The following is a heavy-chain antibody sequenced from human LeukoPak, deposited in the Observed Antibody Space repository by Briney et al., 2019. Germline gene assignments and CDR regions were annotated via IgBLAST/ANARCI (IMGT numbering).Heavy chain of an antibody. CDR3: TWNNWFDP. D-gene: IGHD1-1*01. CDR1: GGSLGGYY. CDR2: INHSGRT. V-gene: IGHV4-34*01. J-gene: IGHJ5*02. Sequence: SETLSLTCGVYGGSLGGYYWSWIRQPPGKGLEWIGEINHSGRTNYNPSLKSRVTISLDTSKNQFSLKLSSVTAADTAVYYCTWNNWFDPWGQGTLVTVSS.